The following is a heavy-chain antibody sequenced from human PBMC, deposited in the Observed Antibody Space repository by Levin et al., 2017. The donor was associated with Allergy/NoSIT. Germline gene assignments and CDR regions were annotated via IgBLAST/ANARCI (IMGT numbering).Heavy chain of an antibody. CDR1: GFTVSSNY. V-gene: IGHV3-53*01. CDR2: IYSGGST. Sequence: PGGSLRLSCAASGFTVSSNYMSWVRQAPGKGLEWVSVIYSGGSTYYADSVKGRFTISRDNSKNTLYLQMNSLRAEDTAVYYCARDYYDFWSGDYTGYWGQGTLVTVSS. J-gene: IGHJ4*02. CDR3: ARDYYDFWSGDYTGY. D-gene: IGHD3-3*01.